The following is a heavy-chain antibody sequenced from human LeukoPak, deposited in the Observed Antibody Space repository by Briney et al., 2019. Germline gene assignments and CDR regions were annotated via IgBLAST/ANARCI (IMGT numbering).Heavy chain of an antibody. V-gene: IGHV4-4*07. J-gene: IGHJ6*03. Sequence: PSETLSLTCTVSGGSISSYYWSWIRQPAGKGLEWIGRIYTSGSTNYNPSLKSRVTISVDTSKNQFSLKLSSVTAADTAVYYCARGVRGVPSYYYYYYMDVWGKGTTVTISS. CDR1: GGSISSYY. CDR3: ARGVRGVPSYYYYYYMDV. D-gene: IGHD3-10*01. CDR2: IYTSGST.